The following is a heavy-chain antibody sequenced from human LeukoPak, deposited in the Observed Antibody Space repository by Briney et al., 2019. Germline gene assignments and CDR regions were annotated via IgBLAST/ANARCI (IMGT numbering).Heavy chain of an antibody. D-gene: IGHD3-3*01. CDR1: GFTFSSYA. Sequence: GGSLRLSCAASGFTFSSYAMNWVRQAPGKGLEWVSGISGSGGSTYYADSVKGRFTISRDNSKNTLYLQMNSLRAEDTAVYYCAKDRSITIFGVVIIGFDYWGQGTLVTVSS. J-gene: IGHJ4*02. CDR3: AKDRSITIFGVVIIGFDY. CDR2: ISGSGGST. V-gene: IGHV3-23*01.